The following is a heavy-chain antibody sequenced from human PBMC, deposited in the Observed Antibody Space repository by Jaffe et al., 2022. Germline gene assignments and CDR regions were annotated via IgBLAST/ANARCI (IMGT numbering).Heavy chain of an antibody. D-gene: IGHD3-9*01. J-gene: IGHJ3*02. CDR3: ARQIETLDWLLPNDAFDI. CDR2: IYRGGST. Sequence: EVQLVESGGGLVQPGGSLRLSCAASGFTVSSKYMTWVRQAPGKGLEWVSVIYRGGSTYYGDAVKGRFTISRDNSKNTLYLQMNSLRAEDTAVYYCARQIETLDWLLPNDAFDIWGQGTMVTVSS. CDR1: GFTVSSKY. V-gene: IGHV3-66*02.